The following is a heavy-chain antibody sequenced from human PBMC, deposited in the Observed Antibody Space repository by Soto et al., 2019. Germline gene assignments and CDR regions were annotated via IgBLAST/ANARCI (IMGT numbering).Heavy chain of an antibody. D-gene: IGHD3-10*01. V-gene: IGHV1-46*01. CDR1: GYTFTSYY. Sequence: GASVEVSCKASGYTFTSYYMHWVRQAPGQGLEWMGIINPSGGSTSYAQKFQGRVTMTRDTSTSTVYMELSSLRSEDTAVYYCAREGMAPWFCMDAWGKGTTATVPS. CDR3: AREGMAPWFCMDA. CDR2: INPSGGST. J-gene: IGHJ6*04.